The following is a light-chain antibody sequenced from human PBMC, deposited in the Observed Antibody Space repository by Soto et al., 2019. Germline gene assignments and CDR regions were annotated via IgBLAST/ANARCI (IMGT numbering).Light chain of an antibody. CDR2: GAS. CDR3: QQYGSSRT. J-gene: IGKJ1*01. V-gene: IGKV3-20*01. Sequence: EIVLTQSPGTLSLSPGERATLSCRASQSVSSSYLAWYQQKPGQAPRLFIYGASSRATGIPDRFSGSGSGTDFTLTISRLEPEDFAVYYCQQYGSSRTFGQGTKVEIK. CDR1: QSVSSSY.